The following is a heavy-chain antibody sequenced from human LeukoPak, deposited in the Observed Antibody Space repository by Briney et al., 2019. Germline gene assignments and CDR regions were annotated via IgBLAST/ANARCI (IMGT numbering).Heavy chain of an antibody. V-gene: IGHV4-4*07. CDR2: IYTSGST. D-gene: IGHD2-2*01. CDR3: AGVDCSSTSCYQSFDY. Sequence: SETQSLTCTVSGGSISSYYWSWIRQPAGKGLEWIGRIYTSGSTNYNPSLKSRVTMSVDTSKNQFSLKLSSVTAADTAVYYCAGVDCSSTSCYQSFDYWGQGTLVTVSS. J-gene: IGHJ4*02. CDR1: GGSISSYY.